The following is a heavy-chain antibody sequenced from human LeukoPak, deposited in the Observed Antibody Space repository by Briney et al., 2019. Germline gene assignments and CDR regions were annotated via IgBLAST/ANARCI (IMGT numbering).Heavy chain of an antibody. CDR2: INPNSGGT. V-gene: IGHV1-2*02. CDR1: GYTFTVYY. D-gene: IGHD5-24*01. Sequence: ASVTVSFTSSGYTFTVYYMHWLRQAPAQGLEWMGWINPNSGGTKYAQKVQGRVTMTRDTSISTAYMELSRLRSDDTAVYSCAKEQMATAFDPWGQGTLVTVCS. J-gene: IGHJ5*02. CDR3: AKEQMATAFDP.